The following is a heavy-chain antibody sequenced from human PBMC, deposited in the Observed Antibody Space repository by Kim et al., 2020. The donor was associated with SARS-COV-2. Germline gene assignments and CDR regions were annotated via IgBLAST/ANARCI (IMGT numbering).Heavy chain of an antibody. V-gene: IGHV3-9*01. Sequence: GGSLRLSCAASGFTFDDYAMHWVRQAPGKGLEWVSGISWNSGSIGYADSVKGRFTISRDNAKNSLYLQMNSLRAEDTALYYCAKERAWSGPPALGYWGQGTLVTVSS. CDR1: GFTFDDYA. J-gene: IGHJ4*02. CDR2: ISWNSGSI. D-gene: IGHD3-3*01. CDR3: AKERAWSGPPALGY.